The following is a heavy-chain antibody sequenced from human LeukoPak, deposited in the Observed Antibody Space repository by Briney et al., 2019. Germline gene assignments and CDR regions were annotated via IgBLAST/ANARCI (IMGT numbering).Heavy chain of an antibody. CDR3: ARESNYHGSGTGWFDP. D-gene: IGHD3-10*01. CDR2: INHSGST. Sequence: SETLSLTCAAYGVSFSGYYWSWIRQPPGKGLEWIGEINHSGSTNYNPSLKSRVTISVDTSKNQLSLKLSSVTAADTALYYCARESNYHGSGTGWFDPWGQGTLVTVSS. CDR1: GVSFSGYY. V-gene: IGHV4-34*01. J-gene: IGHJ5*02.